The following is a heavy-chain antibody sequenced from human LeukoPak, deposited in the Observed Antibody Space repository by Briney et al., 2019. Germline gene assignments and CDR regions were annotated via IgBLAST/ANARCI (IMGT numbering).Heavy chain of an antibody. Sequence: GGSLRPSCAASGFTFSSYSMNWVRQAPGKGLEWVSSISSSSSYIYYADSVKGRFTISRDNAKNSLYLQMNSLRAEDTAVYYCARDHCSSTSCYPGFDYWGQGTLVTVSS. CDR3: ARDHCSSTSCYPGFDY. V-gene: IGHV3-21*01. CDR2: ISSSSSYI. CDR1: GFTFSSYS. D-gene: IGHD2-2*01. J-gene: IGHJ4*02.